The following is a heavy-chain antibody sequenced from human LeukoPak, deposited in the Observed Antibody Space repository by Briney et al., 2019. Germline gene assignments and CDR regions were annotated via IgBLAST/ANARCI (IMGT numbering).Heavy chain of an antibody. D-gene: IGHD2-15*01. J-gene: IGHJ4*02. Sequence: SQTLSLTCAISGDSVSNNSAAWNWIRQSPSRGLEWLGRTCYRSKWYNDYAASVKSRIVIKPNTTKNHFSLHLNSVTPEDTAVYYCAREDRSFCSAGSCRPPDYWGQGTLVAVSS. CDR1: GDSVSNNSAA. CDR3: AREDRSFCSAGSCRPPDY. V-gene: IGHV6-1*01. CDR2: TCYRSKWYN.